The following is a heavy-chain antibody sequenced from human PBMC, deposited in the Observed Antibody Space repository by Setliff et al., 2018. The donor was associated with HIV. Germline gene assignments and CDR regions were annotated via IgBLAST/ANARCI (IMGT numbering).Heavy chain of an antibody. D-gene: IGHD6-19*01. J-gene: IGHJ5*02. CDR1: GYTFTDYY. CDR2: IKPNSGGT. CDR3: ARDSGMAVVGTWRRLDP. V-gene: IGHV1-2*02. Sequence: ASVKVSCKASGYTFTDYYMHWVRQAPGQGLEWMGWIKPNSGGTNYAQKFQGRVTMTRDTSISTAHMELRNLRSDDTAVYYCARDSGMAVVGTWRRLDPWGQGTLVTVSS.